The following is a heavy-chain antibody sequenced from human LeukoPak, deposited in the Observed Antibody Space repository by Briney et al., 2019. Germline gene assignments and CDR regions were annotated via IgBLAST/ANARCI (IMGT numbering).Heavy chain of an antibody. Sequence: GGSLRLSCAASGFTFSSYSMNWVRQAPGKGLEWVSSISSSSSYIYYADSVKGRFTISRDNAKNSLYLQMNSLRAEDTAVYYCARERSYDILTGPIDYWGQGTLVTVSS. V-gene: IGHV3-21*01. CDR2: ISSSSSYI. D-gene: IGHD3-9*01. CDR1: GFTFSSYS. CDR3: ARERSYDILTGPIDY. J-gene: IGHJ4*02.